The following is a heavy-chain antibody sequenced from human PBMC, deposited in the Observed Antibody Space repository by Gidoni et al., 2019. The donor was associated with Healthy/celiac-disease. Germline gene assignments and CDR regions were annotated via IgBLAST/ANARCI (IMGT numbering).Heavy chain of an antibody. CDR3: ARGSPGGLLWFGELSGEGHWFDP. J-gene: IGHJ5*02. CDR1: GYTFTSYG. Sequence: QVQLVQSGAEVKKPGASVKVSCKVSGYTFTSYGISGVRQAPGQGLEWMGWISAYNGNTNYAQKLQGRVTMTTDTSTSTAYMELRSLRSDDTAVYYCARGSPGGLLWFGELSGEGHWFDPWGQGTLVTVSS. V-gene: IGHV1-18*01. D-gene: IGHD3-10*01. CDR2: ISAYNGNT.